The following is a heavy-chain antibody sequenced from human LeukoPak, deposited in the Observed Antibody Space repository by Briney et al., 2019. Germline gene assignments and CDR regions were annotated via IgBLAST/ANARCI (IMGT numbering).Heavy chain of an antibody. CDR1: GFTFSSHS. CDR3: ARLLHFERSVYRPVDF. CDR2: VREDGSEI. Sequence: PGGSLRLSCAASGFTFSSHSMGWVRQAPGKRLEWVANVREDGSEINYADSVKGRFTISRDNARNSLYLQMNILRAEDTAIYFCARLLHFERSVYRPVDFWGQGTLVSVSS. V-gene: IGHV3-7*01. D-gene: IGHD3-22*01. J-gene: IGHJ4*02.